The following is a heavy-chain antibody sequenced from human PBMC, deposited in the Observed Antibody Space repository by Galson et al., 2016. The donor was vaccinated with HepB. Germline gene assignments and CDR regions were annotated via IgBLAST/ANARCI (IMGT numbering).Heavy chain of an antibody. CDR3: ARGNNVWSGPYDS. Sequence: LTCGVYGGSFSDYSWTWIRQSPGKGLEWIGEILHHGRTHYNPSLKSRVTISIESSQNQFSLNLTSLTAADTAVYYCARGNNVWSGPYDSWGQGTLVTVSS. J-gene: IGHJ4*02. CDR2: ILHHGRT. D-gene: IGHD3-3*01. V-gene: IGHV4-34*01. CDR1: GGSFSDYS.